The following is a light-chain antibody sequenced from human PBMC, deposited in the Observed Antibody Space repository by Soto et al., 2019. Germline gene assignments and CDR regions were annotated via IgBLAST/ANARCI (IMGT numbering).Light chain of an antibody. CDR1: QSLLHNNGYNY. V-gene: IGKV2-28*01. J-gene: IGKJ4*01. Sequence: IAVTQSPLSLPVTPGEPASISCRSNQSLLHNNGYNYLDWYLQKPGQSPQLLLYLASNRASGVPDRVSGSGSGTDFILTISRVEAADVGVYFCMQALQTPLTFGGGTKVEMK. CDR3: MQALQTPLT. CDR2: LAS.